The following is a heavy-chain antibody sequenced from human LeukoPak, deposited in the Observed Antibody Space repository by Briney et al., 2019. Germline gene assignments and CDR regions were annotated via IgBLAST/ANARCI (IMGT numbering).Heavy chain of an antibody. CDR1: GFNLRAYT. J-gene: IGHJ4*02. Sequence: GGSLRLSCAASGFNLRAYTMNWVRQAPGKGLEWVSSISTSSSYIYYADSVKGRFTTSRDNAENSLYLQMHSLRVEDTALYYCARDDNWNDKPFDFWGQGTLVTVSP. V-gene: IGHV3-21*01. CDR2: ISTSSSYI. D-gene: IGHD1-20*01. CDR3: ARDDNWNDKPFDF.